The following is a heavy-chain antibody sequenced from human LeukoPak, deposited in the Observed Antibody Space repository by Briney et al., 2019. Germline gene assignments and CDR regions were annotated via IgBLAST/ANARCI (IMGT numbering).Heavy chain of an antibody. CDR1: GFTFNNAW. V-gene: IGHV3-15*01. CDR3: ATSGRRWDYFDF. J-gene: IGHJ4*02. D-gene: IGHD4-23*01. CDR2: IKSKTDGGTT. Sequence: PGGSLRLSCAASGFTFNNAWMSWVRQAPGKGLEWVGRIKSKTDGGTTDYAAPVKGRFTISRDDSKNTLYLQINSLKIEDTAVYHCATSGRRWDYFDFWGQGALVTVSS.